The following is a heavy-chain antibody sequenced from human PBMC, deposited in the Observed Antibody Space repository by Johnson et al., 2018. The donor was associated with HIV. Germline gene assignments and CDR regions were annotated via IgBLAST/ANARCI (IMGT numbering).Heavy chain of an antibody. CDR3: ARVTHIQLWANDAFDI. V-gene: IGHV3-30*03. Sequence: QVQLVESGGGVVQPGRSLRLSCAASGFTFSSYWMHWVRQAPGKGLVWVAVISYAGSNKYYADSVKGRFTLARDNSKNTLYLQRNSLRAEDTAVYYCARVTHIQLWANDAFDIWGQGTMVTVSS. D-gene: IGHD5-18*01. J-gene: IGHJ3*02. CDR2: ISYAGSNK. CDR1: GFTFSSYW.